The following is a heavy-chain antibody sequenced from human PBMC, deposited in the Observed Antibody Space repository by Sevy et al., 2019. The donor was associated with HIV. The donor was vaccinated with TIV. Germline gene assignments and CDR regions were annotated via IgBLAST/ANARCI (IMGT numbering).Heavy chain of an antibody. Sequence: GGSLRLSCAASGFTFSSYGMHWVRQAPGKGLEWVAVIWYDGSNKYYADSVKGRFTMSRDNSKNTPYLQMNSLRAEDTAVYYCAREGITFGGVIGPFDYWGQGTLVTVSS. J-gene: IGHJ4*02. D-gene: IGHD3-16*02. CDR1: GFTFSSYG. CDR3: AREGITFGGVIGPFDY. CDR2: IWYDGSNK. V-gene: IGHV3-33*01.